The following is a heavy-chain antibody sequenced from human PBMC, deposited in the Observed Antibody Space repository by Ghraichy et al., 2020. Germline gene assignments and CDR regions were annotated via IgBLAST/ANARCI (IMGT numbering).Heavy chain of an antibody. Sequence: GESLNNSCAASGFTLSTYGMYWVRQAPGKGLEWVALISYDGNNEYYADSVEGRFTISTDNSKNTLYLQMNSLRPEDTAVYYCAKDSHDNSGYYYYYGMDVWGQGTTVTVSS. CDR1: GFTLSTYG. J-gene: IGHJ6*02. CDR2: ISYDGNNE. V-gene: IGHV3-30*18. D-gene: IGHD3-22*01. CDR3: AKDSHDNSGYYYYYGMDV.